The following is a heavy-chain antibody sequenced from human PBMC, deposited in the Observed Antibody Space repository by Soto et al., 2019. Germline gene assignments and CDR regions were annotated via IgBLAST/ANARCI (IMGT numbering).Heavy chain of an antibody. D-gene: IGHD6-6*01. CDR1: GFTFSSYA. V-gene: IGHV3-23*01. CDR3: ARDGGQLEDFFDY. Sequence: PGGSLRLSCAASGFTFSSYAMSWVRQAPGKGLEWVSAISGSGGSTYYVDSVKGRFTISRDNAKNTLYLQISSLRVEDTAVYYCARDGGQLEDFFDYWGQGTTVTVSS. CDR2: ISGSGGST. J-gene: IGHJ4*02.